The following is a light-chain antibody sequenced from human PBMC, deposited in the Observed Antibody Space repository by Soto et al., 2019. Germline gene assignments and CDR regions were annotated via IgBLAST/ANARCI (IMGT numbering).Light chain of an antibody. Sequence: IVLTQSPGTLSLSPGERATLSCRASQGVSSNSLAWYQQKPGQAPRLLIYGASSRATGIPDRFSASGSGTDFTLTINRLEPEDFAVYYCQLYGDSPPYTFGQGTKVEIK. J-gene: IGKJ2*01. CDR2: GAS. CDR1: QGVSSNS. V-gene: IGKV3-20*01. CDR3: QLYGDSPPYT.